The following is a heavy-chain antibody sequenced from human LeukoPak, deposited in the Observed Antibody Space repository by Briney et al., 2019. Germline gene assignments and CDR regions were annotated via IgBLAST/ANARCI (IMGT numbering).Heavy chain of an antibody. J-gene: IGHJ5*02. CDR2: INTNTGNP. CDR3: VRDKEGRARWFDP. CDR1: GYTFTNYV. V-gene: IGHV7-4-1*02. Sequence: ASVKVSCKASGYTFTNYVMNWVRQAPGQGLEWMGWINTNTGNPTYAQGFTGRFVFSLDTSVSTAYLQISSLKAEDTAVYYCVRDKEGRARWFDPWGQGTLVTVSS.